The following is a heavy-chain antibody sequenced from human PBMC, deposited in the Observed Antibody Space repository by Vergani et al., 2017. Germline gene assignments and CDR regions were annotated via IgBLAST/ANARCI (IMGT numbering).Heavy chain of an antibody. D-gene: IGHD2-8*01. CDR1: GFTFSNAW. V-gene: IGHV4-4*02. Sequence: VQLVESGGGLVQPGGSLRLSCAASGFTFSNAWMSWVRQAPGKGLEWIGEINHSGSTNYNPSLKSRVTISVDTSKNQFSLKLSSVTAADTAVYYCARAVRAQYCTNGVCYTRWFDPWGQGTLVTVSS. J-gene: IGHJ5*02. CDR2: INHSGST. CDR3: ARAVRAQYCTNGVCYTRWFDP.